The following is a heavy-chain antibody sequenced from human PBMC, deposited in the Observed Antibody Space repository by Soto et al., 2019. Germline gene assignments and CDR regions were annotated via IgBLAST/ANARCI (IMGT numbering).Heavy chain of an antibody. D-gene: IGHD2-15*01. CDR1: GFSLSTSGLG. V-gene: IGHV2-5*01. J-gene: IGHJ4*02. CDR2: IYWNDDK. CDR3: ARRDTPPTGPYFDS. Sequence: SGPTLVNPTQTLTLTCTFSGFSLSTSGLGVGWIRQPPGKALEWLALIYWNDDKRYSPSLKNRLTITRDTSKNQVVLTVTNMDPVDTATYYCARRDTPPTGPYFDSWGQGTLVTVSS.